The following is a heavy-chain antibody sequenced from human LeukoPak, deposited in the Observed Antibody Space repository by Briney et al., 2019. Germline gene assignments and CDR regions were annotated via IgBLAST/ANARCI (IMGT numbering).Heavy chain of an antibody. Sequence: SETLSLTCIVSGVSISRYYWSWLRQPPGKGLEWIGYVYSTGSTTYDPSLKSRVTISVDTSKNQFSLKLSSVTAADTAVYHCARLAPYCSSTSCGYYYYYGMDVWGQGATVTVSS. CDR2: VYSTGST. D-gene: IGHD2-2*01. CDR3: ARLAPYCSSTSCGYYYYYGMDV. J-gene: IGHJ6*02. V-gene: IGHV4-4*09. CDR1: GVSISRYY.